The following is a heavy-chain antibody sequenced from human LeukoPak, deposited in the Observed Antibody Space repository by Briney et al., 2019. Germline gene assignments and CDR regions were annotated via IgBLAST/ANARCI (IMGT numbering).Heavy chain of an antibody. CDR2: IYDSVFT. J-gene: IGHJ6*02. Sequence: SETVSLTCTVSGGSISSYYWSWIRQPPGKGLEWIGYIYDSVFTKYNPSLKSRVTISVDTFKSQFSLRLSSVTAADTAVYYCARHVPYYDSDFSAWGMDVWGQGTTVTVSS. D-gene: IGHD3-16*01. V-gene: IGHV4-59*08. CDR3: ARHVPYYDSDFSAWGMDV. CDR1: GGSISSYY.